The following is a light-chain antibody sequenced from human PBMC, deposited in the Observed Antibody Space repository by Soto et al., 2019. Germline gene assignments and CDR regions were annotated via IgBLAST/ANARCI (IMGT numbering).Light chain of an antibody. CDR1: QSVDTC. CDR2: KAS. CDR3: QQVYRYPWT. V-gene: IGKV1-5*03. J-gene: IGKJ1*01. Sequence: DIQMTQSPSTLSASVGDRVTITCRASQSVDTCSAWYQQKPGKAPHLLIYKASSLETGVPSRFSGSGSVTECTITISHLQPHDFETYNCQQVYRYPWTFGQGTKVEIK.